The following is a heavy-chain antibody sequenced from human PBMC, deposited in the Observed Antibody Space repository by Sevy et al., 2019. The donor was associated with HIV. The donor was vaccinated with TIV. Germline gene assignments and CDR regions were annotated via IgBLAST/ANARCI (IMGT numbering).Heavy chain of an antibody. J-gene: IGHJ4*02. D-gene: IGHD3-22*01. Sequence: GGSLRLSCAASGFTFSSYWMSWVRQAPGKGLEWVANIKQDGSEKYYVDSVKGRFNISRDNAKNSLYLQMNSLSAEDTAVYYCARDMWKDSSGYYSTKSNDYWGQGTLVTVSS. V-gene: IGHV3-7*01. CDR1: GFTFSSYW. CDR3: ARDMWKDSSGYYSTKSNDY. CDR2: IKQDGSEK.